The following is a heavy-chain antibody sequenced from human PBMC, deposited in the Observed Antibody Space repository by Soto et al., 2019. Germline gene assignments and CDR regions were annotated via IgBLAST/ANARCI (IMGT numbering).Heavy chain of an antibody. CDR2: SSATGAGT. CDR3: AKDRRAGGNYGFYSDF. Sequence: SLRLSCAASGFTFSSYGMTWVRQAPGKGLEWVSFSSATGAGTYYADSVKGRFTISRDNSKNTLYLQMTSPRADDTAVYYCAKDRRAGGNYGFYSDFWGQGALVT. J-gene: IGHJ4*02. D-gene: IGHD1-7*01. V-gene: IGHV3-23*01. CDR1: GFTFSSYG.